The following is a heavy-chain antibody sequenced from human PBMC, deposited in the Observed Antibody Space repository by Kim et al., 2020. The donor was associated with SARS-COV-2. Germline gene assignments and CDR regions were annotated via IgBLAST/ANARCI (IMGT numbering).Heavy chain of an antibody. D-gene: IGHD2-2*03. J-gene: IGHJ6*02. Sequence: VKGRFTISRDNAKNSLYQQMNSLRAEDTAVYYCATVDIVVVPAERGGMDVWGQGTTVTVSS. V-gene: IGHV3-7*04. CDR3: ATVDIVVVPAERGGMDV.